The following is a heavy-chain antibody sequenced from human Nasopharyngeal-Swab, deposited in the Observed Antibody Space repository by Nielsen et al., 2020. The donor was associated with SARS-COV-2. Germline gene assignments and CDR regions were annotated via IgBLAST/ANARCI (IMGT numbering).Heavy chain of an antibody. Sequence: WIRQPPGKGLEWVAFIRYDGSNKYYADSVKGRFTISRDNSKNTLYLQMNSLRAEDTAVYYCAKEGDIVVVPAATKNRRGRREKNFDYWGQGTLDTVSS. J-gene: IGHJ4*02. D-gene: IGHD2-2*01. V-gene: IGHV3-30*02. CDR3: AKEGDIVVVPAATKNRRGRREKNFDY. CDR2: IRYDGSNK.